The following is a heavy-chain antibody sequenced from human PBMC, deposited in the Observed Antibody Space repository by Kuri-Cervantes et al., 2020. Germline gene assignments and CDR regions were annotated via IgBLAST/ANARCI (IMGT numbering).Heavy chain of an antibody. CDR2: ISGSGGST. D-gene: IGHD6-13*01. J-gene: IGHJ6*03. CDR3: AKAGYSSSWYDYYYYYYMDV. Sequence: GETLKISCAASGFTVSSYAMSWVRQAPGKGLEWVSAISGSGGSTYYADSGKGRFTISRDNSKNTLYLQMNSLRAEDTAVYYCAKAGYSSSWYDYYYYYYMDVWGKGTTVTVSS. V-gene: IGHV3-23*01. CDR1: GFTVSSYA.